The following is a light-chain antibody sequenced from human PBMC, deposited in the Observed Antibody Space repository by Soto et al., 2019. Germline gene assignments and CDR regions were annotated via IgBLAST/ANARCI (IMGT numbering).Light chain of an antibody. CDR1: LDIRSY. CDR3: QQYDSWPLT. Sequence: DIQLTQSPSFLSASVGDRAAITCRASLDIRSYLAWYQQKPGRAPKLLIYAASTLQSGVPSRFSGSGSGTEFTLTISSLQSEDFAVYYCQQYDSWPLTFGGGTKVDIK. J-gene: IGKJ4*01. V-gene: IGKV1-9*01. CDR2: AAS.